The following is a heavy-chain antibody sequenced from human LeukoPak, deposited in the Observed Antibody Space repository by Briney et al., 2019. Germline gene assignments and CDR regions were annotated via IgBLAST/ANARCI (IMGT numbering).Heavy chain of an antibody. J-gene: IGHJ4*02. CDR1: GFTFSTYA. D-gene: IGHD1-1*01. Sequence: GGSLRLSCAGSGFTFSTYAMSWVRQAPGKGLVFVSTISASGGSTYYADSVKGRFTISRDNSKNTLFLQMNSLRAEDTAVYYCARERTAAPTLYFDYWGQGTLVTVSS. CDR3: ARERTAAPTLYFDY. V-gene: IGHV3-23*01. CDR2: ISASGGST.